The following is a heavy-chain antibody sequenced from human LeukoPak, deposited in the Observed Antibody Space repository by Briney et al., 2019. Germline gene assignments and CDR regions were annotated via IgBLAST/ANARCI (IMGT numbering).Heavy chain of an antibody. D-gene: IGHD3-22*01. CDR2: ISSSSSYI. Sequence: PGGSLRLSCAASGFTFSSYSMNWVRQAPGKGLEWDSSISSSSSYIYYADSVKGRFTISRDNAKNSLYLQMNSLRAEDTAVYYCARTTDYYDSSFDYWGQGTLVTVSS. V-gene: IGHV3-21*01. CDR3: ARTTDYYDSSFDY. J-gene: IGHJ4*02. CDR1: GFTFSSYS.